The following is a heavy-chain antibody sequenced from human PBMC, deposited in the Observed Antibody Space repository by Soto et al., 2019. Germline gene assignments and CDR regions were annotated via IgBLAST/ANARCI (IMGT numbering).Heavy chain of an antibody. D-gene: IGHD3-10*01. CDR2: ISYDGSNK. CDR3: AKEPWFGNTYYYYYGMDV. Sequence: SGGSLRLSCAASGFTFSSYGMHWVRQAPGKGLEWVAVISYDGSNKYYADSVKGRFTISRDNSKNTLYLQMNSLRAEDTAVYYCAKEPWFGNTYYYYYGMDVWGQGTTVTVSS. J-gene: IGHJ6*02. V-gene: IGHV3-30*18. CDR1: GFTFSSYG.